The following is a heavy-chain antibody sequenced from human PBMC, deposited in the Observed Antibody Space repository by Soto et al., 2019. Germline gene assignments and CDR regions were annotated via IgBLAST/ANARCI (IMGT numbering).Heavy chain of an antibody. Sequence: EVQLVESGGGSVQPGGSLRLSCVASGITFSGYWMHWVRQVPGKGLVWVARVDRDGSGTSYVDSVKGRFTISRDNAKNTLYLQMNSLRVEDTAVYYCATVFEHWGQGIRVTVSS. CDR1: GITFSGYW. J-gene: IGHJ4*02. CDR2: VDRDGSGT. CDR3: ATVFEH. V-gene: IGHV3-74*01.